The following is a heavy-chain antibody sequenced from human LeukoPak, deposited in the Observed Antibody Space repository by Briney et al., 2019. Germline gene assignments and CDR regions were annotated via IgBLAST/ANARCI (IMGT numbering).Heavy chain of an antibody. CDR2: IRYDGSNK. CDR3: AKVRDGYNSGGFDY. Sequence: PGGSLRLSCAASGFTFSSYGMHWVRQAPGKGLEWVAFIRYDGSNKYYADSVKGRFTISRDNSKNTLYLQMNSLRAEDTAVYYCAKVRDGYNSGGFDYWGQRTLVTVSS. CDR1: GFTFSSYG. D-gene: IGHD5-24*01. V-gene: IGHV3-30*02. J-gene: IGHJ4*02.